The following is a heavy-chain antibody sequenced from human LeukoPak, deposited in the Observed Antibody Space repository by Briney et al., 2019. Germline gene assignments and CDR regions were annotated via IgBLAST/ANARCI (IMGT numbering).Heavy chain of an antibody. J-gene: IGHJ6*02. V-gene: IGHV3-23*01. CDR3: VPLGGLGYYQYGMDA. Sequence: GGSLRLSCVVSGFTFSTYAMSWVRQAPGKGLEWVSGIGGSGGDTFYADSVRGRFTVSRGNSKNTLFLQIDSLRTEDTAVYYCVPLGGLGYYQYGMDAWGRGTTVTVSS. CDR2: IGGSGGDT. CDR1: GFTFSTYA. D-gene: IGHD3/OR15-3a*01.